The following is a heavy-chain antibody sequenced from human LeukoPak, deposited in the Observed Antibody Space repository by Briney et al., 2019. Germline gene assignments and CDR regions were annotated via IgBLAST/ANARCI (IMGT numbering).Heavy chain of an antibody. CDR1: GFTFSSYA. Sequence: GGSLRLSCAASGFTFSSYAMSWVRQAPGKGLEWVSAISGSGGSTYYADSVKGRFTISRDNSKNTLYLQMNSLRAEDTAGYYCAKDSSGWYVCPDYWGQGTLVTVSS. V-gene: IGHV3-23*01. CDR2: ISGSGGST. CDR3: AKDSSGWYVCPDY. D-gene: IGHD6-19*01. J-gene: IGHJ4*02.